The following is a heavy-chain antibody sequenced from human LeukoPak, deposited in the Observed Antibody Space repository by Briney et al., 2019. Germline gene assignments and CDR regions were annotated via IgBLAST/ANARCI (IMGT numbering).Heavy chain of an antibody. D-gene: IGHD1-26*01. CDR1: GFTFSTYA. Sequence: GGSLRPSCATSGFTFSTYAMRWVRQARGKGGEGVSRFSDNGGSTYSADSAKARFTVSRHNSKNTLYLQMNSLRAEDTAVYYCAKDLNVTWELFSFDYWGQGTLVTVSS. V-gene: IGHV3-23*01. CDR2: FSDNGGST. J-gene: IGHJ4*02. CDR3: AKDLNVTWELFSFDY.